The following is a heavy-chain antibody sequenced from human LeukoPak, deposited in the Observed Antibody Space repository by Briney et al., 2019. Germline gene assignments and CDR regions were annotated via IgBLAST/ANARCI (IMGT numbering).Heavy chain of an antibody. V-gene: IGHV3-30*18. CDR3: AKDTGWELPESDYYYYYGMDV. Sequence: GRSLRLSCAASGFTFSSYGMHWVHQAPGKGLEWVAVISYDGSNKYYADSVKGRFTISRDNSKSTLYLQMNSLRAEDTAVYYCAKDTGWELPESDYYYYYGMDVWGQGTTVTVSS. D-gene: IGHD1-26*01. CDR2: ISYDGSNK. CDR1: GFTFSSYG. J-gene: IGHJ6*02.